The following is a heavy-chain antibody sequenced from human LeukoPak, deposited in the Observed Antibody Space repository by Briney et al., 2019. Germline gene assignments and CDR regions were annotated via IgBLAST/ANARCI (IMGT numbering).Heavy chain of an antibody. Sequence: SETLSLTCNVSGVSISTHYWSWIRQPPGKGLEWIGYVDHTGSTKFNPSLNGRVSISRDTSNNFFSLRLRSVTAADTAVYFCARGRVSSSTWYSTYYYFFYMDFWGKGTTVTVSS. D-gene: IGHD4-11*01. CDR3: ARGRVSSSTWYSTYYYFFYMDF. V-gene: IGHV4-59*11. J-gene: IGHJ6*03. CDR2: VDHTGST. CDR1: GVSISTHY.